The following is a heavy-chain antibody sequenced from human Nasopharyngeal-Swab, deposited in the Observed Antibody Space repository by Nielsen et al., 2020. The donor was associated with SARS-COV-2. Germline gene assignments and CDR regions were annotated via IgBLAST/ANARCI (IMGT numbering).Heavy chain of an antibody. CDR2: IKSDGSST. D-gene: IGHD3-22*01. J-gene: IGHJ6*03. Sequence: GGSLGLSCAASGFTFSNYWMHWVRQAPGKGLVWVSLIKSDGSSTRYADSVKGRFTISRDNAKNTLYLQMNSLRAEDTAVYYCAREYYDSSGFDPYYYYYMDVWGKGTTVTVSS. CDR3: AREYYDSSGFDPYYYYYMDV. V-gene: IGHV3-74*01. CDR1: GFTFSNYW.